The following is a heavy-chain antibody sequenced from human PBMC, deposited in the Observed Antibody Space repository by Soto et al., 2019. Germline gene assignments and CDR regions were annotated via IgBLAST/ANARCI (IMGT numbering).Heavy chain of an antibody. CDR2: IWYDGSNK. D-gene: IGHD6-6*01. J-gene: IGHJ4*02. V-gene: IGHV3-33*01. CDR1: GFTFSSYG. Sequence: GGSLRLSCAASGFTFSSYGMHWVRQAPGKGLEWVAVIWYDGSNKYYADSVKGRFTISRDNSKNTLYLQMNSLRAEDTAVYYCARGGGSSSKTFDYWGQGALVTVSS. CDR3: ARGGGSSSKTFDY.